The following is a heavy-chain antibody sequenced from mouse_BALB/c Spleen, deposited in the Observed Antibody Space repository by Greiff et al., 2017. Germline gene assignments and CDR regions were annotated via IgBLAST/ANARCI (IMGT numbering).Heavy chain of an antibody. CDR2: ISTYYGDA. CDR3: ARSGPFRAMDY. CDR1: GYTFTDYA. D-gene: IGHD3-1*01. V-gene: IGHV1S137*01. J-gene: IGHJ4*01. Sequence: VQLVESGAELVRPGVSVKISCKGSGYTFTDYAMHWVKQSHAKSLEWIGVISTYYGDASYNQKFKGKATMTVDKSSSTAYMELARLTSEDSAIYYCARSGPFRAMDYWGQGTSVTVSS.